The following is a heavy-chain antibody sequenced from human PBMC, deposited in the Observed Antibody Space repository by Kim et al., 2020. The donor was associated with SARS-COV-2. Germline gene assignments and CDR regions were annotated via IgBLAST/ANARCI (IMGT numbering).Heavy chain of an antibody. Sequence: GGSLRLSCAASGFTVSSNYMTWVRQAPGKALEWVSVIYSGGSTYYLDSVKGRFTISRDNSKNALYLQMNSLRAEDTAVYYCARVQRYYDSSGYYSLFDYWGQGTLVTVSS. V-gene: IGHV3-53*01. J-gene: IGHJ4*02. CDR3: ARVQRYYDSSGYYSLFDY. CDR2: IYSGGST. D-gene: IGHD3-22*01. CDR1: GFTVSSNY.